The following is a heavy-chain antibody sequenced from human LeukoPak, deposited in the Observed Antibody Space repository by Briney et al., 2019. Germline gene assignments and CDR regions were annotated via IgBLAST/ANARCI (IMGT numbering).Heavy chain of an antibody. Sequence: GGSLRLSCAASGFTFSSYEMNWVRQAPGKGLEWVSYISSSGSTIYYGDSVKGRFTISRDNAKNSLYLQMNSLRAEDTAVYYCAKDRRPNSYSSSWLDYWGQGTLITVSS. J-gene: IGHJ4*02. CDR1: GFTFSSYE. V-gene: IGHV3-48*03. CDR2: ISSSGSTI. D-gene: IGHD6-13*01. CDR3: AKDRRPNSYSSSWLDY.